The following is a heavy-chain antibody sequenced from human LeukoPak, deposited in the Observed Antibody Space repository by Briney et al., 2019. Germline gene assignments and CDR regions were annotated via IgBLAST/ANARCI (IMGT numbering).Heavy chain of an antibody. V-gene: IGHV4-30-2*01. Sequence: SETLSLTCAVSGGSISGGGYSWSWIRQPPGKGLEWIGYIYHSGSTYYNPSLKSRVTISVDRSKNQFSLKLSSVTAADTAVYYCARSYCSGGSCYSSLYFQHWGQGTLVTVSS. J-gene: IGHJ1*01. CDR3: ARSYCSGGSCYSSLYFQH. D-gene: IGHD2-15*01. CDR1: GGSISGGGYS. CDR2: IYHSGST.